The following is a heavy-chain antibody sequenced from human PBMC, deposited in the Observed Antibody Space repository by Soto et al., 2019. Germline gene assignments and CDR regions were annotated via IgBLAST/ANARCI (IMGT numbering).Heavy chain of an antibody. CDR3: ARASQDIVVVTAVPYSFDI. D-gene: IGHD2-21*02. J-gene: IGHJ3*02. CDR2: ISAYNGNT. V-gene: IGHV1-18*04. Sequence: QVQLVQSGAEVKKPGASVKVSCKASGYTFTSYGISWVRQAPGQGLEWMGWISAYNGNTNYAQKLQGRVTMTTDTSTSTAYMELRSLRSDDTAVYYCARASQDIVVVTAVPYSFDIRGQGTMVTVSS. CDR1: GYTFTSYG.